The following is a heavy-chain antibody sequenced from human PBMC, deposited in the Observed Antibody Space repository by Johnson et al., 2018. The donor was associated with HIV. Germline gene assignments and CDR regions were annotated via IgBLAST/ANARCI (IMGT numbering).Heavy chain of an antibody. CDR1: GFTFSSYG. D-gene: IGHD3-22*01. V-gene: IGHV3-23*04. CDR3: AKARRAYDSRGYYYAYDAFDL. Sequence: VQLVESGGGVVQPGGSLRLSCAASGFTFSSYGMSWVRQAPGKGLEWVSAISGSGGSTYYADSVKGRFTISSDHSKNTLYLQMNSLRAEDTAVYSCAKARRAYDSRGYYYAYDAFDLWGQGTMVTVSS. J-gene: IGHJ3*01. CDR2: ISGSGGST.